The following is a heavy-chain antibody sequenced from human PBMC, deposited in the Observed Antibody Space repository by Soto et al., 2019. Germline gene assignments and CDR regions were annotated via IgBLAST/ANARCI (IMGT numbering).Heavy chain of an antibody. Sequence: QVQLVQSGAEVTKPGSSVKVSCTASGDTFINYAISWVRQAPGHGLEWMGGIIPIFGTANYEQKFQGRVTISADESTSTAYMELSSLRSEDTAVYYCARGRGYSYDYGLDVWGQGTTVTVSS. J-gene: IGHJ6*02. V-gene: IGHV1-69*12. CDR1: GDTFINYA. CDR3: ARGRGYSYDYGLDV. CDR2: IIPIFGTA. D-gene: IGHD5-18*01.